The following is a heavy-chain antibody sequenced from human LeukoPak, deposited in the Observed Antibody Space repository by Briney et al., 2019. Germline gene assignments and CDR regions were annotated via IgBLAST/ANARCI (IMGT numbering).Heavy chain of an antibody. CDR1: GFTFTSSA. Sequence: SVKVSCKASGFTFTSSAMQWVRQARGQRLEWIGWIAVGSGNTNYAQKFQERVTITRDMSTSTAYMELSSLRSEDTAVYYCAKDEDNWSEFGFYMDVWGKGTTVTVSS. V-gene: IGHV1-58*02. J-gene: IGHJ6*03. CDR2: IAVGSGNT. D-gene: IGHD1-20*01. CDR3: AKDEDNWSEFGFYMDV.